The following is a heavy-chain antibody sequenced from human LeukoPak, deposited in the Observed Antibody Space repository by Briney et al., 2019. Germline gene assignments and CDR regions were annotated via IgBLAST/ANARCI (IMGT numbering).Heavy chain of an antibody. J-gene: IGHJ4*02. D-gene: IGHD3-22*01. Sequence: SETLSLTCTVSGGSISSYYWSWIRQPAGKGLEWIGRIYTSGSTNYNPSLKSRVTMSVDTSKNQFSLKLSSVTAADTAVYYCARFAYYYDSSGYRENDYWGQGTLVTVSS. V-gene: IGHV4-4*07. CDR1: GGSISSYY. CDR2: IYTSGST. CDR3: ARFAYYYDSSGYRENDY.